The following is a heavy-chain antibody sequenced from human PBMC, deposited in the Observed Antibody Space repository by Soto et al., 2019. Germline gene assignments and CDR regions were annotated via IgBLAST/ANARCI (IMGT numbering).Heavy chain of an antibody. J-gene: IGHJ4*02. Sequence: ASVKVSCKASGYTFTSYGISWVRQAPGQGLEWMGWISAYNGNTNYAQKLQGRVTMTTDTSTSTAYMELRSLRSDDTAVYYCARDLRLLLRSLAFGYWGQGTLVTVSS. CDR1: GYTFTSYG. CDR2: ISAYNGNT. V-gene: IGHV1-18*01. D-gene: IGHD2-15*01. CDR3: ARDLRLLLRSLAFGY.